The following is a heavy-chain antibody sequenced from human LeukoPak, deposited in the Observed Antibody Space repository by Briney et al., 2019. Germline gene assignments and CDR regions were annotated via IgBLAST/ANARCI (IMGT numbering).Heavy chain of an antibody. Sequence: ASVKVSCKVSGYTLTELSMHWVRQAPGKGLEWMGGFDPEDGETIYAQKFQGRVTMTEDTSTDTAYMELGSLRSEDTAVYYCATVPGYYDSSGPYAFDIWGQGTMVTVSS. D-gene: IGHD3-22*01. CDR2: FDPEDGET. CDR3: ATVPGYYDSSGPYAFDI. J-gene: IGHJ3*02. CDR1: GYTLTELS. V-gene: IGHV1-24*01.